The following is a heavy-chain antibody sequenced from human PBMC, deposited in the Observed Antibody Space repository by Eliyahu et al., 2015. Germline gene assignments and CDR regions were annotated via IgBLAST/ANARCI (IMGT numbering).Heavy chain of an antibody. J-gene: IGHJ6*02. CDR1: GGSFXGYY. CDR3: ARGKNIYGMDV. D-gene: IGHD2/OR15-2a*01. CDR2: INHSGST. Sequence: QVQLQQWGAGLLXPSXXLSLTCSVXGGSFXGYYXXWXRQPPGKGLEXIGEINHSGSTNYNPSLKSRVTISVDTSKNQFSLKLSSVTAADTAVYYCARGKNIYGMDVWGQGTTVTVSS. V-gene: IGHV4-34*01.